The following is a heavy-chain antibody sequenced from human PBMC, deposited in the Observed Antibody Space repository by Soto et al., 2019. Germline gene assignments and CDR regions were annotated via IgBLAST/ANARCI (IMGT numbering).Heavy chain of an antibody. Sequence: PGGSLRLSCAASGFTFSSYAMSWVRQAPGKGLEWVSAISGSGGSTYYADSVKGRFTISRDNSKNTLYLQMNSLRAEDTAVYYCAKDPRGARSGELFDYWGQGTLVTVSS. V-gene: IGHV3-23*01. CDR1: GFTFSSYA. J-gene: IGHJ4*02. CDR2: ISGSGGST. CDR3: AKDPRGARSGELFDY. D-gene: IGHD1-7*01.